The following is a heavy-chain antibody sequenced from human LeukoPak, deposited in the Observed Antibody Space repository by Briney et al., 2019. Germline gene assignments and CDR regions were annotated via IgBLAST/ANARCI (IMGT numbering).Heavy chain of an antibody. CDR1: GFTFSSYA. CDR3: ASPPGMTTVVV. V-gene: IGHV3-30-3*01. J-gene: IGHJ4*02. CDR2: ISYDGSNK. D-gene: IGHD4-17*01. Sequence: PGGSLRLSCAASGFTFSSYAMHWVRQAPGKGLEWVAVISYDGSNKYYADSVKGRFTISRDNSKNTLYLQMNSLRAEDTAVCYCASPPGMTTVVVWGQGTLVTVSS.